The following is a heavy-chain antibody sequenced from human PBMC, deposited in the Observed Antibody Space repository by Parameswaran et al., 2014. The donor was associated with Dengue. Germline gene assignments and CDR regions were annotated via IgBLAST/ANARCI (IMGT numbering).Heavy chain of an antibody. V-gene: IGHV1-69*01. D-gene: IGHD1-26*01. J-gene: IGHJ4*02. CDR1: ISNA. CDR3: AAAIMGPSTFNPCFDD. CDR2: IISIFGTP. Sequence: ISNARWIRQPPGKGLEWMGGIISIFGTPNYAQKFQGRVTMIADESTTTASMELSSLRSEDTAVYYCAAAIMGPSTFNPCFDDWGQGTLVTVSS.